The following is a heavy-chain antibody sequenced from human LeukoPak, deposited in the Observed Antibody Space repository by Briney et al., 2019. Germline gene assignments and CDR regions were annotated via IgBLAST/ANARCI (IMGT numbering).Heavy chain of an antibody. CDR3: ARDLNYGGNSGFDY. CDR2: IIPIFGTA. CDR1: GGTFSSYA. Sequence: SVKVSCKASGGTFSSYAISWVRQAPGQGLEWMGGIIPIFGTANYAQEFQGRVTITADESTSTAYMELSSLRSEDTAVYYCARDLNYGGNSGFDYWGQGTLVTVSS. V-gene: IGHV1-69*13. D-gene: IGHD4-23*01. J-gene: IGHJ4*02.